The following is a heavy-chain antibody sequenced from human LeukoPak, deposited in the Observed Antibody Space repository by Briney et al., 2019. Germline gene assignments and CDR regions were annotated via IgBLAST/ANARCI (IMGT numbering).Heavy chain of an antibody. CDR3: ARVLDFWSGYYTGGRGSQFGY. CDR2: INPNSGGT. CDR1: GYTFTGYY. V-gene: IGHV1-2*02. J-gene: IGHJ4*02. Sequence: ASVKVSCKASGYTFTGYYMHWARQAPGQGLEWMGWINPNSGGTNYAQKFQGRVTMTRDTSISTAYMELSRLRSDDTAVYYCARVLDFWSGYYTGGRGSQFGYWGQGTLVTVSS. D-gene: IGHD3-3*01.